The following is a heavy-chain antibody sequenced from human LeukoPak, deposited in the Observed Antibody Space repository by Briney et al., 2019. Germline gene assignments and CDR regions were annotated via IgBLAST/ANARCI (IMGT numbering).Heavy chain of an antibody. V-gene: IGHV3-21*06. D-gene: IGHD3-16*01. CDR3: ARGGDPVDY. J-gene: IGHJ4*02. CDR2: TSASSSYI. CDR1: GFTFSRYS. Sequence: GGSLRLSCAASGFTFSRYSMNWVRQAPGKGLDWVSGTSASSSYIFYADSVKGRFTISRDNAKNSVDLQMNSLRVEDSAVYYFARGGDPVDYWGQGTLVTVSS.